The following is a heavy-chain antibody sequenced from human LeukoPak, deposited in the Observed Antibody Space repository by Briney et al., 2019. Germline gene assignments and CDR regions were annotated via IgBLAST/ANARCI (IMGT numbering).Heavy chain of an antibody. CDR3: AGFGGGGTTASYFDY. D-gene: IGHD3-16*01. V-gene: IGHV1-46*01. CDR1: EYTFTSYY. Sequence: GASVKVSCKASEYTFTSYYMHWVRQAPGQGLEWMGIINPSGGGTSYAQKFQGRVTMTRDMSTSTVYMELSSLRSEDTAVYYCAGFGGGGTTASYFDYGGQGPLVTFSS. J-gene: IGHJ4*02. CDR2: INPSGGGT.